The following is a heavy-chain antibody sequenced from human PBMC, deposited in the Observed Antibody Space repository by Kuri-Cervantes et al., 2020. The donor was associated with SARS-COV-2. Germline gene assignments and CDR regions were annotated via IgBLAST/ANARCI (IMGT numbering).Heavy chain of an antibody. V-gene: IGHV5-10-1*01. CDR1: GDSFTSYW. Sequence: GGSLRLSCKGSGDSFTSYWISWVRQMPGKGLEWMGRIDPSDSYTNYSPSFQGHVTISADKSISTAYLQWSSLKASDTAMYYCARQTRSGIAAAGTGMDVWGQGTTVTVSS. CDR2: IDPSDSYT. J-gene: IGHJ6*02. D-gene: IGHD6-13*01. CDR3: ARQTRSGIAAAGTGMDV.